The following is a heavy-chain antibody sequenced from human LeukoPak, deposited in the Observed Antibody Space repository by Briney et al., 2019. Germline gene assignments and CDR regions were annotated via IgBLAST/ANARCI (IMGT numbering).Heavy chain of an antibody. Sequence: AASVTVSCTASGYTFTSYDINWVRQATGQGLEWMGWMNPNSGNTGYAQKFQGRVTITADKSTSTAYMELSSLRSEDTAVYYCARETTGIIGAFDIWGQGTMVTVSS. V-gene: IGHV1-8*01. J-gene: IGHJ3*02. CDR1: GYTFTSYD. CDR2: MNPNSGNT. D-gene: IGHD1-1*01. CDR3: ARETTGIIGAFDI.